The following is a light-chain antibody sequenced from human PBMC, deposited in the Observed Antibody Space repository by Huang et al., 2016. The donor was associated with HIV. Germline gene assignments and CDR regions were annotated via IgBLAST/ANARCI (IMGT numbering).Light chain of an antibody. J-gene: IGKJ5*01. V-gene: IGKV3-11*01. Sequence: TQSPATLSLSPWERATLSCWASQDVSPYLAWYHQKPGQPPRLLMYDASNRATGIPAMFSGSGSGTDFSLTISSLEPEDIAIYYCQQRNTWPPTFGQGTRLEI. CDR2: DAS. CDR3: QQRNTWPPT. CDR1: QDVSPY.